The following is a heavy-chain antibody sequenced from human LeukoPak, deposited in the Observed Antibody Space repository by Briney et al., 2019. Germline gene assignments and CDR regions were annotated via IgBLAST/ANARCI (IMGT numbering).Heavy chain of an antibody. CDR2: IYYSEST. V-gene: IGHV4-39*07. D-gene: IGHD5-18*01. Sequence: SETLSLTCTVSGGSMSSSSYYWGWIRQPPGKGLEWIGSIYYSESTYQNPSLKSRVTISVDTSKNQFSLKLSSVTAADTAVYYCARGGYSYGYHYFDYWGQGTLVTVSS. CDR1: GGSMSSSSYY. J-gene: IGHJ4*02. CDR3: ARGGYSYGYHYFDY.